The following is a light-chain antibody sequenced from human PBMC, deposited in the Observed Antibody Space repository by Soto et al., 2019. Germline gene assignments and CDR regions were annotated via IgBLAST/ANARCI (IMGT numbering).Light chain of an antibody. CDR2: GAS. CDR1: QSVSSSY. V-gene: IGKV3D-20*02. Sequence: EIVLTQSPGTLSLSPGERATLSCRASQSVSSSYLAWYQQKPGQAPRLLIYGASSRATGIPARFSGSGSGTDFTLTISSLEPEDFAVYYCQQRSNWSWTFGQGTKVDI. CDR3: QQRSNWSWT. J-gene: IGKJ1*01.